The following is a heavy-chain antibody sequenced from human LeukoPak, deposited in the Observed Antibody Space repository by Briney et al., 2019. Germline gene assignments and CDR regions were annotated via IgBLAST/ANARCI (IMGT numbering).Heavy chain of an antibody. J-gene: IGHJ5*02. V-gene: IGHV4-34*01. Sequence: PSETLSLTCAVYGGSFSGYYWSWIRQPPGKGLEWIGEINHSGSTNYIPSLKSRVTISVDTSKNQFSLKLSSVTAADTAVYYCARWHVRGYGGPYGFDPWGQGTLVTVSS. D-gene: IGHD4-23*01. CDR2: INHSGST. CDR3: ARWHVRGYGGPYGFDP. CDR1: GGSFSGYY.